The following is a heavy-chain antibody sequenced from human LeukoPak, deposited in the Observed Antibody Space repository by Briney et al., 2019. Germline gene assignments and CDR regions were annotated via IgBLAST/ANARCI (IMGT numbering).Heavy chain of an antibody. CDR2: IYYGGST. CDR1: GSSFISYY. D-gene: IGHD1-26*01. CDR3: ARREWERLGVFDY. V-gene: IGHV4-59*01. J-gene: IGHJ4*02. Sequence: SETLSLTCTVSGSSFISYYWSWIRQPPGKGLEWIGYIYYGGSTNYNPSLKSRVTISVDTSKNQFSLKLSSVTAADTAAYYCARREWERLGVFDYWGQGTLVTVSS.